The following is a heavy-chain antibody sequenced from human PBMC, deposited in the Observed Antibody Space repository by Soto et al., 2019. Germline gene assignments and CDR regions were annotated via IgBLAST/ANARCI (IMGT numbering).Heavy chain of an antibody. J-gene: IGHJ6*03. D-gene: IGHD3-3*01. CDR1: GGSISSYY. CDR2: IYYSGST. V-gene: IGHV4-59*01. CDR3: ARGQLYDFYYMDV. Sequence: QVQLQESGPGLVKPSETLSLTCTVSGGSISSYYWSWIRQPPGKGLEWIGYIYYSGSTNYNSSLKSRVTISVDTSKNQFSLKLSSVTAADTAVYYCARGQLYDFYYMDVWGKGTTVTVSS.